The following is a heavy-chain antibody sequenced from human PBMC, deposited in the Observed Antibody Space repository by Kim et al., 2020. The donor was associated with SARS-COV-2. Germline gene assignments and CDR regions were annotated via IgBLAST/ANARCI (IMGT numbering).Heavy chain of an antibody. J-gene: IGHJ5*02. CDR3: ARTTYYYGSGSWRNWFDP. V-gene: IGHV1-8*01. Sequence: ASVKVSCKASGYTFTSYDINWVRQATGQGLEWMGWMNPNSGNTGYTQKFQGRVTMTRNTSISTAYMELSSLRSEDTAVYYCARTTYYYGSGSWRNWFDPWGQGTLVTVSS. CDR2: MNPNSGNT. D-gene: IGHD3-10*01. CDR1: GYTFTSYD.